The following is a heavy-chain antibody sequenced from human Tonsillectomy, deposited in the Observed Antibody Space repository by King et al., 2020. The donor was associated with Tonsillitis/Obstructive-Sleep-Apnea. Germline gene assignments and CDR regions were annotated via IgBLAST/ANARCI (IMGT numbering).Heavy chain of an antibody. CDR1: GFTFSSSW. CDR2: IKQDGSEK. D-gene: IGHD5-18*01. J-gene: IGHJ4*02. Sequence: VQLVESGGGLVQPGGSLRLSCEASGFTFSSSWMSWVRQAPGKGLEWVANIKQDGSEKYYVDSVKGRFTISRDNAKNSLYLQMNSLRAEDTAVYYCARTLGTTAMAFYFDYWGQGTLVTVSS. CDR3: ARTLGTTAMAFYFDY. V-gene: IGHV3-7*03.